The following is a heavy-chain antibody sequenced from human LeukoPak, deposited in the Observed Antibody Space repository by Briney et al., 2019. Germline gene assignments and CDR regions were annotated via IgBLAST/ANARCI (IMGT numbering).Heavy chain of an antibody. CDR3: AGTVTTQYNWFDP. CDR1: GGSISSYY. CDR2: IYASGST. Sequence: SETLSLTCTVSGGSISSYYWSWIRQPPGKGLEWIGRIYASGSTNYNPSLKSRVTISVDTSMNQFSLKLSSVTAADTAVYYCAGTVTTQYNWFDPWGQGTLVTVSS. V-gene: IGHV4-4*08. D-gene: IGHD4-11*01. J-gene: IGHJ5*02.